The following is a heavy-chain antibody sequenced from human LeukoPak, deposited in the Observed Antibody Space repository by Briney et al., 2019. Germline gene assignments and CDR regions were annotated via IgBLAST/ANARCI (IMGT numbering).Heavy chain of an antibody. V-gene: IGHV3-7*01. Sequence: GGSLRLSCAASGFTFSSYWMSWVRQAPGKGLEWVANIKQDGSEKYYVDSVKGRFTISRDNAKNSLYLQMNSLRAEDTAVYYCARVPGVVAATGIWFDPWGQGTLVTVSS. J-gene: IGHJ5*02. CDR2: IKQDGSEK. D-gene: IGHD2-15*01. CDR3: ARVPGVVAATGIWFDP. CDR1: GFTFSSYW.